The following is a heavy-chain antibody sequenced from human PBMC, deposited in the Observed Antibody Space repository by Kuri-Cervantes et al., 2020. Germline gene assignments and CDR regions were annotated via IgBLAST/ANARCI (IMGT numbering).Heavy chain of an antibody. CDR2: IKQDGSEK. J-gene: IGHJ6*03. CDR1: GFTFSSYG. CDR3: ARDSSSWYYYYYYMDV. Sequence: GESLKISCAASGFTFSSYGMHWVRQAPGKGLEWVANIKQDGSEKYYVDSVKGRFTISRDNAKNSLYLQMNSLRAEDTAVYYCARDSSSWYYYYYYMDVWGKGTTVTVSS. D-gene: IGHD6-13*01. V-gene: IGHV3-7*01.